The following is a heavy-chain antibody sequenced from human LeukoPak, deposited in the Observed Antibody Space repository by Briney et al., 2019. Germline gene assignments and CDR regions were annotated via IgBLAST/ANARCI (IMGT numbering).Heavy chain of an antibody. D-gene: IGHD2-21*02. CDR1: GGSISNYY. Sequence: SETLSLTCTVSGGSISNYYWSWIRQPPGKGLEWIGYIYYSGSTNYNPSLKSRVTISVDSSKNQFSLKLSSVTAADTAVYYCARAPWVETSGGGLDYWGQGTLVTVSS. CDR3: ARAPWVETSGGGLDY. V-gene: IGHV4-59*01. J-gene: IGHJ4*02. CDR2: IYYSGST.